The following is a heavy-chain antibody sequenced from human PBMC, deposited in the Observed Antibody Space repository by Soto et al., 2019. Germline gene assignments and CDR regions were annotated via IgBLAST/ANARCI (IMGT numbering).Heavy chain of an antibody. CDR2: ISSSGSYI. Sequence: GGSLRLSCAASGFTFSSYSMNWVRQAPGKGLEWVSSISSSGSYIYYADSVKGRFTISRDNAKNSLYLQMNSPRAEDTAVYYCAREGRQQLVDYWGQGTLVTVSS. CDR1: GFTFSSYS. J-gene: IGHJ4*02. CDR3: AREGRQQLVDY. V-gene: IGHV3-21*01. D-gene: IGHD6-13*01.